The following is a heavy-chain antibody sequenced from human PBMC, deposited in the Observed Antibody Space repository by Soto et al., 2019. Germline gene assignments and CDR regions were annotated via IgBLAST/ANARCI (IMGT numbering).Heavy chain of an antibody. Sequence: EVHLVESGGGLVQPGGSLRLPCAASGLTFRTYWVIWVRQAPGKGLVWVSRVYNDGDTTMHAASVTGRFTISRDNAKNTVYLQMSGLRVEDTAMYYCEIRPGYSTGGDYWGQGTLVTVSS. V-gene: IGHV3-74*03. CDR1: GLTFRTYW. D-gene: IGHD2-15*01. J-gene: IGHJ4*02. CDR2: VYNDGDTT. CDR3: EIRPGYSTGGDY.